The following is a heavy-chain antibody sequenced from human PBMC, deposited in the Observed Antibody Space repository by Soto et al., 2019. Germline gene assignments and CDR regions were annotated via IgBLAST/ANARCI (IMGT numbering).Heavy chain of an antibody. V-gene: IGHV3-23*01. CDR3: ARDGYDGSGSPYPAY. CDR1: GFTFSSNA. Sequence: PGGSLRLSCAASGFTFSSNAMTWVRQAPGKGLEWVSVITNTGANKIYADSVKGRFTISRVNSKNTLYLQMNSLRAEDTAIYYCARDGYDGSGSPYPAYWGPGTQVTVSS. CDR2: ITNTGANK. J-gene: IGHJ4*02. D-gene: IGHD3-10*01.